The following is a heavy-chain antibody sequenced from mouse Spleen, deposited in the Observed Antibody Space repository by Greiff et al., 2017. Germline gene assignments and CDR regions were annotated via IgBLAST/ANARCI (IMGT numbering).Heavy chain of an antibody. CDR3: ARHNDYRYDERAWFAY. V-gene: IGHV5-9*04. D-gene: IGHD2-14*01. CDR1: GFTFSSYA. J-gene: IGHJ3*01. Sequence: EVKLMESGGGLVKLGGSLKLSCAASGFTFSSYAMSWVRQTPEKRLEWVATISSGGGNTYYPDSVKGRFTISRDNAKNTLYLQMSSLKSEDTAMYYCARHNDYRYDERAWFAYWGQGTLVTVSA. CDR2: ISSGGGNT.